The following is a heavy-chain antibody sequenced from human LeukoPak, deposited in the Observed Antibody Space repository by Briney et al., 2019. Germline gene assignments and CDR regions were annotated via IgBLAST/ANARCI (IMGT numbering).Heavy chain of an antibody. CDR2: ISYDGSEK. CDR1: GLTFSSYP. CDR3: AREGNSGYYPY. D-gene: IGHD3-22*01. J-gene: IGHJ4*02. Sequence: QIGGSLRLSCAASGLTFSSYPMRWVRQAPGKGLEWVAVISYDGSEKHYADPVKGRFTISRDNSKNTLYLQMSSLRAEDTAMYYCAREGNSGYYPYWGQGILVTVSS. V-gene: IGHV3-30-3*01.